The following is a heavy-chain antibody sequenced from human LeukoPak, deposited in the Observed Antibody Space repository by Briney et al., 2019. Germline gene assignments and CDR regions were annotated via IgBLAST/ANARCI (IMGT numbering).Heavy chain of an antibody. CDR1: GFTFSTFA. CDR2: ISDNGDNT. V-gene: IGHV3-23*01. Sequence: GGSLRLSYAASGFTFSTFAMSWVRQAPGKGLEWVSSISDNGDNTYYEDSVKGRFTISRDNSKNTLYLQMNSLRAEDTAIYYCAKLVNTAVVIYYCGGDCYPDFWGQGTLVTVSS. D-gene: IGHD2-21*02. CDR3: AKLVNTAVVIYYCGGDCYPDF. J-gene: IGHJ4*02.